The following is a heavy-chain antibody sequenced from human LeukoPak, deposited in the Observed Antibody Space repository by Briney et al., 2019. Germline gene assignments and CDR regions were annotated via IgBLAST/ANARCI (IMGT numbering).Heavy chain of an antibody. V-gene: IGHV4-34*01. D-gene: IGHD6-19*01. J-gene: IGHJ6*02. CDR1: GGSFSGYY. CDR2: TDHSGST. Sequence: SETLSLTCAVYGGSFSGYYWSWIRQPPGKGLEWIGETDHSGSTNYNPSLKSRVTMSVDKSKNQFSLKLSSVTAADTAVYYCARGSAVAATNYGMDVWGQGTTVTVSS. CDR3: ARGSAVAATNYGMDV.